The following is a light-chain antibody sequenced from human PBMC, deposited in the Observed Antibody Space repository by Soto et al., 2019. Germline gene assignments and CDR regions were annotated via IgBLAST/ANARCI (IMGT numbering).Light chain of an antibody. Sequence: EIVMTQSPATLSVSPGERATLSCRASQSVSSDLAWYQQKPGQAPRLLIYDASNRATGIPARFSGSGSGTDFTLTISSLQPEDFATYYCQQSYSTLWTFGQGTKVDIK. CDR2: DAS. V-gene: IGKV3D-15*01. CDR3: QQSYSTLWT. CDR1: QSVSSD. J-gene: IGKJ1*01.